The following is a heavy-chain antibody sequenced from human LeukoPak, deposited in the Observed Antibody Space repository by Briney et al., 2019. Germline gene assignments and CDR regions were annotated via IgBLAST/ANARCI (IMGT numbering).Heavy chain of an antibody. CDR2: IYSSGST. CDR1: GGSISNYY. J-gene: IGHJ4*02. CDR3: AREHMVRGVINR. D-gene: IGHD3-10*01. Sequence: SETLSLTCTVSGGSISNYYWSWIRRPAGKRLEWLGRIYSSGSTNCNPSLESRVTVSVDTSKNQFSLKLSSVTAADTAVYYCAREHMVRGVINRWGQGALVTVSS. V-gene: IGHV4-4*07.